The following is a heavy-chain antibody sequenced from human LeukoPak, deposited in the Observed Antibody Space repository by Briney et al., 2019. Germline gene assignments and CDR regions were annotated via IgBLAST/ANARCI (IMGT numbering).Heavy chain of an antibody. V-gene: IGHV4-38-2*02. CDR2: IYHSGST. CDR1: GYSISSGYY. J-gene: IGHJ4*02. D-gene: IGHD3-9*01. CDR3: ARAYYDILTGYYLFDY. Sequence: KPSETVSLTCTVSGYSISSGYYWGWIRQPPGKGLEWIGSIYHSGSTYYNPSLKSRVTISVDTSKNQFSLKLSSVTAADTAVYYCARAYYDILTGYYLFDYWGQGTLVTVSS.